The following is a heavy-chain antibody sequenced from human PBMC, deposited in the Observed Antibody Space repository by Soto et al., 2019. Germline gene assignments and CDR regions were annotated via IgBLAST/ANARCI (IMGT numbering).Heavy chain of an antibody. D-gene: IGHD1-1*01. CDR3: ARHLSTTIAPLPFDY. V-gene: IGHV6-1*01. J-gene: IGHJ4*02. CDR1: GDSVSSNSAA. Sequence: SQTLSLTCAISGDSVSSNSAAWNWIRQSPSRGLEWLGRTYYRSKWYNDYAVSVKSRITINPDTSKNQFSLKLSSVTAADTAVYYCARHLSTTIAPLPFDYWGQGTLVTVSS. CDR2: TYYRSKWYN.